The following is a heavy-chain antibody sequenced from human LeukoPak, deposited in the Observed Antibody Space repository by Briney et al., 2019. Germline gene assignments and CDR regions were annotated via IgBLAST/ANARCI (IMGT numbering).Heavy chain of an antibody. Sequence: PGGSLRLSCAASGFTFSSYAMTWVRQAPGKGLEWVSAISDSGGSTYYADSVKGRFTISRDNSKNTLYLQMNSLRAEDTAVYYCAKDRGFLEWLSPSDYWGQGTLVTVSS. J-gene: IGHJ4*02. CDR1: GFTFSSYA. V-gene: IGHV3-23*01. D-gene: IGHD3-3*01. CDR3: AKDRGFLEWLSPSDY. CDR2: ISDSGGST.